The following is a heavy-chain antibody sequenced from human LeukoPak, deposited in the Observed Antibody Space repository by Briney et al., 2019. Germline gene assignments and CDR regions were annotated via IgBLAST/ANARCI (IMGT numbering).Heavy chain of an antibody. CDR2: ISGSGGST. CDR3: AKFLPTHIVVANYYFDY. V-gene: IGHV3-23*01. J-gene: IGHJ4*02. D-gene: IGHD2-21*01. CDR1: GFTFSSYA. Sequence: GGSLRLSCAASGFTFSSYAMSWVRQAPEKGLEWVSAISGSGGSTYYADSVKGRFTVSRDNSKNTLYLQMNSLRAEDTAVYYCAKFLPTHIVVANYYFDYWGQGTLVTVSS.